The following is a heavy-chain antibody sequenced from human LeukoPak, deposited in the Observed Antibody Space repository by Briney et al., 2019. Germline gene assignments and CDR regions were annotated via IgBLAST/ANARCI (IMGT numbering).Heavy chain of an antibody. CDR2: INPNSGGT. Sequence: ASVKVSCKASGYTFTGYYMHWVRQAPGQGLEWMGWINPNSGGTNYAQKFQGRVTMTRDTSISTAYMELSRLRSDDTAVYYRARGGSEMATIPFDYWGQGTLVTVSS. V-gene: IGHV1-2*02. J-gene: IGHJ4*02. D-gene: IGHD5-24*01. CDR3: ARGGSEMATIPFDY. CDR1: GYTFTGYY.